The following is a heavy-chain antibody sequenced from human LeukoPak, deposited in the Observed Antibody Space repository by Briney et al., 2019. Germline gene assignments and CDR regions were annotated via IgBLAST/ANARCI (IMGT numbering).Heavy chain of an antibody. CDR3: ARPECSGGSCYGGSLDY. Sequence: PGESLKISCKGSGYSFTSYWIGWVRQMPGKGLEWMGIIYPGDSDTRYSPSFQGQVTISADKSISTAYLQWSSLKASDTAMYYCARPECSGGSCYGGSLDYWGQGTLVTVSS. CDR2: IYPGDSDT. J-gene: IGHJ4*02. CDR1: GYSFTSYW. V-gene: IGHV5-51*01. D-gene: IGHD2-15*01.